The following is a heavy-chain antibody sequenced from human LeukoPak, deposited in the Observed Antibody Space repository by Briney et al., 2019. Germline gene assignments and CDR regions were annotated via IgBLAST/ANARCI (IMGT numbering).Heavy chain of an antibody. V-gene: IGHV3-23*01. D-gene: IGHD2-15*01. CDR2: ITGSGENT. CDR3: AKSLVSGGSCYSCFDY. Sequence: GSLRLSCAASGFAFASYAMGWVRQSPGKRLEWVSGITGSGENTYYADSVKGRFTISRDNSKNTLYLQMNSLRPEDTAVYYCAKSLVSGGSCYSCFDYWGQGTLVTVSS. J-gene: IGHJ4*02. CDR1: GFAFASYA.